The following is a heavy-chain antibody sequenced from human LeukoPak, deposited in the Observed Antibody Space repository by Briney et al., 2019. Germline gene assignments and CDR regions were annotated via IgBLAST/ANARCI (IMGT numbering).Heavy chain of an antibody. Sequence: GGSLRLSCAASGFTFSSYWMNWVRQAPGKGLEWVANIKQDGSEKYYVDSVKGRFTISRDNAKNSLYLQMNSLRAEDTAVYHCARLPVAGHLDYWGQGTLVTVSS. CDR1: GFTFSSYW. CDR3: ARLPVAGHLDY. D-gene: IGHD6-19*01. CDR2: IKQDGSEK. J-gene: IGHJ4*02. V-gene: IGHV3-7*03.